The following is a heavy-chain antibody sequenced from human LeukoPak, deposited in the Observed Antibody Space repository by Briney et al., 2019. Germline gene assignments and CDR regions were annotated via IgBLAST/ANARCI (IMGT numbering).Heavy chain of an antibody. J-gene: IGHJ4*02. CDR3: ARVGYSSSYDY. CDR1: GYTFTNFD. CDR2: MNPNTGNA. V-gene: IGHV1-8*03. D-gene: IGHD2-15*01. Sequence: GASVKVSCKASGYTFTNFDINWVRQATGQGLEWMGWMNPNTGNAGYAQKFQDRVTITWDASISTAYMDLSSLRSEDTAVYYCARVGYSSSYDYWGQGTLVTVS.